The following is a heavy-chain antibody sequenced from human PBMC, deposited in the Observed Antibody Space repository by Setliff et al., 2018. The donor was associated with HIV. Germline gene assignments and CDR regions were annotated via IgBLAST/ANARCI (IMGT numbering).Heavy chain of an antibody. J-gene: IGHJ4*02. CDR3: TTDLGSGRFSWNNN. Sequence: GGSLRLSCAAAGFTFSNAWMAWVRQAPGKGLEWVARIRNKKNGGTTYYAAPVEGRFTISRDDSKNTLSLQMNSLKTEDTAIYYCTTDLGSGRFSWNNNWGQGTLVTVSS. CDR2: IRNKKNGGTT. V-gene: IGHV3-15*01. D-gene: IGHD1-26*01. CDR1: GFTFSNAW.